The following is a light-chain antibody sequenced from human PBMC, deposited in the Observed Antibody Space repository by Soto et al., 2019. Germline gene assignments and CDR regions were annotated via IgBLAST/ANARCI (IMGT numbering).Light chain of an antibody. CDR1: QSVSSTY. J-gene: IGKJ1*01. V-gene: IGKV3-20*01. Sequence: EIVLTQSPGTLSLSPGERATLSCRASQSVSSTYLAWYQQKPGQAPRLLIYDASSRATGIPDRFSGSGSGTDFTLTISRLETEDFAVYYCQYYGSSPWTFGQGTKVEIK. CDR2: DAS. CDR3: QYYGSSPWT.